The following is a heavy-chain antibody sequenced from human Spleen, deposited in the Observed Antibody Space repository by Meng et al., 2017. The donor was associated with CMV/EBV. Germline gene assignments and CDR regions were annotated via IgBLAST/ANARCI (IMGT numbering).Heavy chain of an antibody. V-gene: IGHV1-8*03. CDR3: ARACEGYSYGSYYYGMDV. CDR2: MNPNSGNT. CDR1: GYTFTSYD. D-gene: IGHD5-18*01. J-gene: IGHJ6*02. Sequence: ASVKVSCKASGYTFTSYDINWVRQATGQGLEWMGWMNPNSGNTGYAQKFQGRVTITRNTSISTAYMELSSLRSEDTAVYYCARACEGYSYGSYYYGMDVWGLGTTVTVSS.